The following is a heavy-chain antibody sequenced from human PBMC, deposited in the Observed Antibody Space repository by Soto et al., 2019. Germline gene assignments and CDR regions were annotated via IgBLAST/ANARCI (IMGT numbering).Heavy chain of an antibody. D-gene: IGHD4-17*01. V-gene: IGHV6-1*01. CDR2: TCYRSKWYT. Sequence: SPTLSLTCAISGDSVSSNSSAWSWIRQSPSRGLEWLGRTCYRSKWYTNYAVSVKSRITINADTSKNQFSLQLNSVTPEDTAVYFCARSSPSVTTPFDYWGQGTLVTVSS. CDR3: ARSSPSVTTPFDY. J-gene: IGHJ4*02. CDR1: GDSVSSNSSA.